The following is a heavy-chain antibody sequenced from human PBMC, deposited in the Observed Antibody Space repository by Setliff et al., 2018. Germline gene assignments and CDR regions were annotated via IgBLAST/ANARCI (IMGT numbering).Heavy chain of an antibody. CDR1: GYTFTSFG. Sequence: SVKVSCKASGYTFTSFGISWGREAPGQGLEWMGGIIPLLETVKYAQKFQGRLTITADKSTSTGYMELSSLRAKDTATYYCAGTDAYCAGDCSISWGQGTLVTVSS. V-gene: IGHV1-69*06. CDR2: IIPLLETV. J-gene: IGHJ5*02. CDR3: AGTDAYCAGDCSIS. D-gene: IGHD2-21*02.